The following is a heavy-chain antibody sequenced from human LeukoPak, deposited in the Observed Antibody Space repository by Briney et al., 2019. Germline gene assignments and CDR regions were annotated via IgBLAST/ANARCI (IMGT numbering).Heavy chain of an antibody. Sequence: SVKVSCKASGGTFSTYAISWVRQAPGQGLEWMGRIIPIFGTANYAQKFQGRVTITTDESTSTAYMELSSLRSEDTAVYYCARELPMVRGVLDYWGQGTLVTVSS. CDR3: ARELPMVRGVLDY. J-gene: IGHJ4*02. CDR1: GGTFSTYA. CDR2: IIPIFGTA. V-gene: IGHV1-69*05. D-gene: IGHD3-10*01.